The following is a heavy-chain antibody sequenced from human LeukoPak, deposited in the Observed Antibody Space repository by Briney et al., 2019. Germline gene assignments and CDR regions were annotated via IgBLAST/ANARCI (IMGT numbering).Heavy chain of an antibody. CDR2: IYPGDSDT. J-gene: IGHJ5*02. CDR1: GYSFTSYW. Sequence: GESLKISCKGSGYSFTSYWIGWVRQMLGKGLEWMGIIYPGDSDTRYSPSFQGQVTISADKSISTAYLQWSSLKASDTAMYYWARHGGHAAAAFDPWGQGTLVTVSS. V-gene: IGHV5-51*01. D-gene: IGHD6-13*01. CDR3: ARHGGHAAAAFDP.